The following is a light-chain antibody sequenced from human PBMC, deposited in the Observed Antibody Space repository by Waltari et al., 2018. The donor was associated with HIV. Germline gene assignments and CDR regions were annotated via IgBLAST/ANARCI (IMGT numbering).Light chain of an antibody. Sequence: QSALTQPASVSGSPGQSIPISSAGTSSHVGGHNYVSWFQQHPGKAPKLTIYDVTNRPPGVFNRFSGSKSGNTASLTISGLQAEDEADYYCTSYTNIRTWVFGGGTKLTVL. V-gene: IGLV2-14*03. CDR3: TSYTNIRTWV. J-gene: IGLJ3*02. CDR1: SSHVGGHNY. CDR2: DVT.